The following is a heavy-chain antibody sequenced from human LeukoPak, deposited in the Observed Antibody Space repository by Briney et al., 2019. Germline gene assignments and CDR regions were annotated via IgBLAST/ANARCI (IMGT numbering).Heavy chain of an antibody. CDR3: ARVYYDSSGYYWLDY. Sequence: SETLSLTCAVSGGSFSGYYWSWIRQPPGKGLEWIGEINHSGSTNYNPSLKSRVTISVDTSKNQFSLKLSSVTAADTAVYYCARVYYDSSGYYWLDYWGQGTLVTVSS. V-gene: IGHV4-34*01. D-gene: IGHD3-22*01. J-gene: IGHJ4*02. CDR1: GGSFSGYY. CDR2: INHSGST.